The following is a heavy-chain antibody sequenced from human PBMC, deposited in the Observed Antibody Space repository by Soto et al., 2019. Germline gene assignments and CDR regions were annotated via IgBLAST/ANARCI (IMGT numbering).Heavy chain of an antibody. Sequence: QVQLVQSGAEVKKPGASVTVSCKTSGYTFSNYGVNWVRQAPGQGLEWMGWISGYNGNTNYAQTVQGRVTMTTDTSTGTVYMALRSLKSHDTAIYYCSRFMMVGGWFDPNYYHGMDVWGQGTTVTVSS. J-gene: IGHJ6*02. D-gene: IGHD6-19*01. CDR3: SRFMMVGGWFDPNYYHGMDV. CDR2: ISGYNGNT. V-gene: IGHV1-18*01. CDR1: GYTFSNYG.